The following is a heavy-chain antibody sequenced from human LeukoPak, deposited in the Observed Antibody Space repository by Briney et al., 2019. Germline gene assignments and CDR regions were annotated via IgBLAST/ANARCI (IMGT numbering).Heavy chain of an antibody. CDR2: ISGSGGSK. J-gene: IGHJ3*02. Sequence: GGSLRLSCAASGFTFSSYGMNWVRQAPGKGLEWVSAISGSGGSKYYADSVKGRFTISRDNSKNTLYLHMNSLRAEDTAVYYCVLYGDYESPDGFDIWGQGTMVTVSS. CDR1: GFTFSSYG. CDR3: VLYGDYESPDGFDI. D-gene: IGHD4-17*01. V-gene: IGHV3-23*01.